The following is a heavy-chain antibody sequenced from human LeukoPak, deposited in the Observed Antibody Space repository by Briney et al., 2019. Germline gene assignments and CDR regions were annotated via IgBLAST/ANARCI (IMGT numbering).Heavy chain of an antibody. CDR1: GYTFTSYD. J-gene: IGHJ6*03. CDR2: MNPKSGNT. V-gene: IGHV1-8*03. Sequence: GASVKVSCKASGYTFTSYDINWVRQVTGQGLEWMGWMNPKSGNTGYAQKFQGRVTITRNTSISTAYMEVSSLRYEDTAVYYCARHGDYYMDVWGKGITVTVSS. CDR3: ARHGDYYMDV.